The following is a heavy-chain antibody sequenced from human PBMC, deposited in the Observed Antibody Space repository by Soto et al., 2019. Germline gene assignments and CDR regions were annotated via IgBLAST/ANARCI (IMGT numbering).Heavy chain of an antibody. V-gene: IGHV4-30-2*01. CDR1: GGSISSGGYS. CDR2: IYHSGST. Sequence: QLQLQESGSGLVKPSQTLSLTCAVSGGSISSGGYSWSWMRQPPGKGLEWIGYIYHSGSTYYNPALNTRVTISVDRSKNQFSLKLSSVTAADTAVDYWARVPEYWGQGTLVTVSS. CDR3: ARVPEY. J-gene: IGHJ4*02.